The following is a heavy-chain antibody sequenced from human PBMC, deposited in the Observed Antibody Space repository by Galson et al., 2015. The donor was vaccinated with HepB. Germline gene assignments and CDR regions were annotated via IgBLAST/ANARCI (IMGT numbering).Heavy chain of an antibody. CDR2: INHSGST. CDR1: GGSISSGGYY. Sequence: ETLSLTCTVSGGSISSGGYYWSWIRQPPGKGLEWIGEINHSGSTNYNPSLKSRVTISVDTSKNQFSLKLSSVTAADTAVYYCATAAGYCSSTSCYTNYYYYMDVWGKGTTVTVSS. V-gene: IGHV4-39*07. CDR3: ATAAGYCSSTSCYTNYYYYMDV. J-gene: IGHJ6*03. D-gene: IGHD2-2*02.